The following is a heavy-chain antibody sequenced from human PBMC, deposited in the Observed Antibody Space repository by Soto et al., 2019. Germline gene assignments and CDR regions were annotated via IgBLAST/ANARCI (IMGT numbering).Heavy chain of an antibody. CDR3: ARLAAARRAGYYYYGMDV. CDR1: GGTFSSYA. J-gene: IGHJ6*02. V-gene: IGHV1-69*13. CDR2: IIPIFGTA. Sequence: SVKVSCKASGGTFSSYAISWVRQAPGQGLEWMGGIIPIFGTANYAQKFQGRVTITADESTSTAYMELSSLRSEDTAVYYCARLAAARRAGYYYYGMDVWGQGTTVTVSS. D-gene: IGHD6-6*01.